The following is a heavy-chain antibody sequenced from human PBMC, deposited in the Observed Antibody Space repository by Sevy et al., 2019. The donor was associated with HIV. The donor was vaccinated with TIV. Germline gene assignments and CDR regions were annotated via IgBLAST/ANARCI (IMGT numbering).Heavy chain of an antibody. V-gene: IGHV1-8*02. Sequence: ASVKVSCKASGFTFASYDIYWVRQATGQGLEWMGWMNTNTGNTGFAQKFQGRVTMTRNTSITTAYMELSNLRSEDTAVYFCARVSGGYLRYGMDVWGQGTTVTVSS. CDR2: MNTNTGNT. CDR3: ARVSGGYLRYGMDV. CDR1: GFTFASYD. D-gene: IGHD6-19*01. J-gene: IGHJ6*02.